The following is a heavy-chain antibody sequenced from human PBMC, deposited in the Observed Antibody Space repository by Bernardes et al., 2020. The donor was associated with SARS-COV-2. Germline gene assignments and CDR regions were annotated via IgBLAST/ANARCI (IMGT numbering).Heavy chain of an antibody. V-gene: IGHV4-39*01. D-gene: IGHD5-18*01. CDR1: GGSISSYY. CDR3: ARHDLDTTMGDAFDI. Sequence: SETLSLTCTVSGGSISSYYWGWIRQPPGKGPEWIGSIYYSGNTYYSPPLKSRVTISVGTSKNQVSLRLSSVTAADTAVYFCARHDLDTTMGDAFDIWGQGTMVTVSS. CDR2: IYYSGNT. J-gene: IGHJ3*02.